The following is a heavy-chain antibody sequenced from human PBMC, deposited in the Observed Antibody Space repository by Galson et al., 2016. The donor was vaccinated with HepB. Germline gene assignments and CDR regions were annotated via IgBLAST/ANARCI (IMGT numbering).Heavy chain of an antibody. CDR3: ARGFRLGDLSSPRERDAFDM. Sequence: SLRLSCAASGFTVSSNYMNWVRQAPGKGLEWVSVIYIGGNTYYADSVKGRFTISRDNSKNTLYLQMNSLRAEDTAVYYCARGFRLGDLSSPRERDAFDMWGQGTMVTVAS. CDR2: IYIGGNT. V-gene: IGHV3-53*01. J-gene: IGHJ3*02. CDR1: GFTVSSNY. D-gene: IGHD3-16*02.